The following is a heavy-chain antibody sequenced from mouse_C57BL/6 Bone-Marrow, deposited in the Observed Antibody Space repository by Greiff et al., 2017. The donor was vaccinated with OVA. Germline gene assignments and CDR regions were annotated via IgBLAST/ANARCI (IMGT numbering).Heavy chain of an antibody. V-gene: IGHV1-80*01. Sequence: QVQLQQSGAELVKPGASVKISCKASGYAFSSYWMNWVKQRPGKGLEWIGQIYPGDGDTNYNGKFKGKATLTADNSSSTAYMQLSSLTSEDSAVYFCARGDLPETYYYAMDYWGQGTSVTVSS. CDR3: ARGDLPETYYYAMDY. CDR2: IYPGDGDT. CDR1: GYAFSSYW. J-gene: IGHJ4*01.